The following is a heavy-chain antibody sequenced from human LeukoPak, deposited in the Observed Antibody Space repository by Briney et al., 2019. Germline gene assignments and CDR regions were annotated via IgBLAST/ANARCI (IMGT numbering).Heavy chain of an antibody. CDR3: ARGFDDYDVLLGYEY. CDR1: GGSINTYY. J-gene: IGHJ4*02. Sequence: PSETLSLTCTVSGGSINTYYWGWIRQTPGKGLEWIGYIYSRGSTNYNPSLKSRVTISVDTSKNQFSLKLTSVTAADTAVYYCARGFDDYDVLLGYEYWGQGILVTVSP. V-gene: IGHV4-59*01. D-gene: IGHD3-9*01. CDR2: IYSRGST.